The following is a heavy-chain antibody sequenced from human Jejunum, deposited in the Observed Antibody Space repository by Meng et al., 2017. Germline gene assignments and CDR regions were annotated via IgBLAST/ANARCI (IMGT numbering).Heavy chain of an antibody. J-gene: IGHJ4*02. CDR3: ATPRLVWGSRDFDC. Sequence: ASVKDSCKVSGHSLTELTMHWVRQAPGKGLEWMGSFDPEDDETIYAQRFQGRVTMTVTEGTFTDTAYMELSGLTSDDTAVYYCATPRLVWGSRDFDCWGQGTLVTVSS. CDR2: FDPEDDET. CDR1: GHSLTELT. V-gene: IGHV1-24*01. D-gene: IGHD7-27*01.